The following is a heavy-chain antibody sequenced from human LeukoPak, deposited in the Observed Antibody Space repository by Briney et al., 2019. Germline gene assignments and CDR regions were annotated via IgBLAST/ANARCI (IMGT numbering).Heavy chain of an antibody. J-gene: IGHJ4*02. CDR3: ARTRYNSGGGDY. V-gene: IGHV3-33*01. CDR2: IWYDGTNK. CDR1: GFTFSDYG. Sequence: GGSLRLSCAASGFTFSDYGMHWVRQAPGKGLEWVAVIWYDGTNKYYADSVEGRFTISRDNSKNTLYLQMNILRAEDTAVYYCARTRYNSGGGDYWGQGTRVTVSS. D-gene: IGHD6-19*01.